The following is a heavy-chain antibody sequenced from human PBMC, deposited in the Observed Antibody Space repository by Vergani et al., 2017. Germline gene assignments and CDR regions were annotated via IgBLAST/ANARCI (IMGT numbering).Heavy chain of an antibody. CDR2: IKPSGGNT. Sequence: QAQVVQSGAEVKKPGASVKVSCKTSGYTFSNYYMHWVRQAPGQGLEWMGIIKPSGGNTNYAQKFQGRVTMTRDTSTSTVYMELSSLGSEDTAIYYCARGDYGILAGYGYWGQGTLVTVSA. D-gene: IGHD3-9*01. J-gene: IGHJ4*02. CDR3: ARGDYGILAGYGY. V-gene: IGHV1-46*03. CDR1: GYTFSNYY.